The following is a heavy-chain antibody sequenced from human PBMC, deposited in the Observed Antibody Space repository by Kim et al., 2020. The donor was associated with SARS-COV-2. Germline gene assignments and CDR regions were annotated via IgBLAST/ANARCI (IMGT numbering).Heavy chain of an antibody. CDR3: ARISTSYFYLDV. V-gene: IGHV4-39*01. CDR1: GGSLSRSGDH. J-gene: IGHJ6*03. D-gene: IGHD3-9*01. CDR2: IYSSGST. Sequence: SETLSLTCTVSGGSLSRSGDHWGLGWIRQPPEKGLEWIGNIYSSGSTFYNPSLKSRVTMSADTSKNEVSLRLSPVTAADTAVYYCARISTSYFYLDVWG.